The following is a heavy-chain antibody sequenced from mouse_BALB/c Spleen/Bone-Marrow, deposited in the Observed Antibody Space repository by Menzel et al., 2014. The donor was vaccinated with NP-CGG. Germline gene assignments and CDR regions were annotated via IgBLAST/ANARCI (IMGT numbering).Heavy chain of an antibody. CDR3: ARHNYDETWFAY. Sequence: EVKLMESGGGLVQPGGSLKLSCATSGFTFXDYYMYWVRQTPEKRLEWVAYISNGGGSTYYPDTVKGRFTISRDNAKNTLYLQMSRLKSEDTAMYYCARHNYDETWFAYWGQGTLVTVSA. J-gene: IGHJ3*01. CDR2: ISNGGGST. V-gene: IGHV5-12*02. D-gene: IGHD2-4*01. CDR1: GFTFXDYY.